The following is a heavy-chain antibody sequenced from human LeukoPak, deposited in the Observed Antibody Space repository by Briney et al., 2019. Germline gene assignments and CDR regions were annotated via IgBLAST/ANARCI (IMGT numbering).Heavy chain of an antibody. CDR2: IYYSGST. V-gene: IGHV4-59*08. J-gene: IGHJ5*02. CDR3: AGHFDWLLTSFDP. D-gene: IGHD3-9*01. CDR1: GGSISSYY. Sequence: SETLSLTCTVSGGSISSYYWSWIRQPPGKGLEWIGYIYYSGSTNYNPSLRSRVTISVDTSKNQFSLKLSSVTAADTAVYYCAGHFDWLLTSFDPWGQGTLVTVSS.